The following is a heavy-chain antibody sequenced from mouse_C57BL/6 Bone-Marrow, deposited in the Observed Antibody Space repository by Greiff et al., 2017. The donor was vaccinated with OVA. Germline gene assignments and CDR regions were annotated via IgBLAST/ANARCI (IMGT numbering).Heavy chain of an antibody. CDR1: GFNIKDDY. J-gene: IGHJ4*01. D-gene: IGHD1-1*01. CDR3: TSYGSESLYAMDY. Sequence: EVQLQQSGAELVRPGASVKLSCTASGFNIKDDYMHWVKQRPEQGLEWIGWIDPENGDTEYASKFQGKATITADKSSNTAYLQLSSLTSEDTAVYYCTSYGSESLYAMDYWGQGTSVTVSS. V-gene: IGHV14-4*01. CDR2: IDPENGDT.